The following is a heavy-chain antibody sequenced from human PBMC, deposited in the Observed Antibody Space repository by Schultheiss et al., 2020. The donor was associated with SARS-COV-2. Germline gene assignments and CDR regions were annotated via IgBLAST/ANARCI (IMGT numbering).Heavy chain of an antibody. D-gene: IGHD3-3*01. CDR2: ISGSGDTT. CDR1: GFTFNNYA. CDR3: ARSPPDVGMGVVWLYYYAMDV. Sequence: GESLKISCAASGFTFNNYAMIWVRQAPGKGLEWVSGISGSGDTTYYADSVKGRFTISRDNSKNTLYLQMNSLRAEDTAVYYCARSPPDVGMGVVWLYYYAMDVWGQGTAVTVSS. J-gene: IGHJ6*02. V-gene: IGHV3-23*01.